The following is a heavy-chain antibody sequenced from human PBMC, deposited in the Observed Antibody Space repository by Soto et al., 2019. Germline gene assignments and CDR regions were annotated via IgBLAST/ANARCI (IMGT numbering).Heavy chain of an antibody. CDR1: CDSITTTHW. J-gene: IGHJ3*01. Sequence: PSETLSLTCAVSCDSITTTHWWSWVRQPPGKGLDWIGEIFHIVTTXXNPSLKNXXSISADKSENXFSLNLRSATAADTAVYYCASARWDVWCQGTMVTXS. CDR2: IFHIVTT. V-gene: IGHV4-4*02. D-gene: IGHD6-13*01. CDR3: ASARWDV.